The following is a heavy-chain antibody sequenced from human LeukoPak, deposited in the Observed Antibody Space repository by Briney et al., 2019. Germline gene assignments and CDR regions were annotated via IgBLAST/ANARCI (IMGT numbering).Heavy chain of an antibody. CDR1: GFTFRVYA. Sequence: GGSLRLSCVASGFTFRVYALTWVRQAPGKGLEWVSAISGSGTRTHYADSVAGRFTISRDNSKNTVYLQMSSLRAEDTAVYYCAKLLNDDGDYVFDSWGQGTLVTVSS. D-gene: IGHD4-17*01. CDR2: ISGSGTRT. V-gene: IGHV3-23*01. CDR3: AKLLNDDGDYVFDS. J-gene: IGHJ5*01.